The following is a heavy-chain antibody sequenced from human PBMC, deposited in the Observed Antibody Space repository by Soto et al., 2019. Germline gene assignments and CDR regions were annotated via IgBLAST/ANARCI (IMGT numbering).Heavy chain of an antibody. J-gene: IGHJ4*02. CDR1: GGTFSNYA. V-gene: IGHV1-69*01. CDR2: IIPIFGTA. D-gene: IGHD3-9*01. Sequence: QVQLVQSGAEVKKPGSSVKVSCKASGGTFSNYAISWVRQAPGQGLEWMGGIIPIFGTANYAQKFQGRDTITAHESTSTAYMEMSSMISEVTVEYYCASTPRSLIGYYNGDFDYWSQGTLVTVS. CDR3: ASTPRSLIGYYNGDFDY.